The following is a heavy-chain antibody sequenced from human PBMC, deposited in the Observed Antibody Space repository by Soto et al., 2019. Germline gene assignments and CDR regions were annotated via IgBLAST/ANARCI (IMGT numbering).Heavy chain of an antibody. D-gene: IGHD6-13*01. Sequence: SETLSLTCTVSGGSISSTYHYWGWIRQSPGKGLEWIGSIYYSGSTFYNPSLKSRVTISVDTSKNQFSLKLSSVTAADTAVYYCARHVALAGAVRGPYFWGQGTLVTVSS. J-gene: IGHJ4*02. CDR3: ARHVALAGAVRGPYF. V-gene: IGHV4-39*01. CDR2: IYYSGST. CDR1: GGSISSTYHY.